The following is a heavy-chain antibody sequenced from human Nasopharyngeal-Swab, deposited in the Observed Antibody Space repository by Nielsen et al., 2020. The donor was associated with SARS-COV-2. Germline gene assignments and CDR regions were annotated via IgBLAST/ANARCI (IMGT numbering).Heavy chain of an antibody. J-gene: IGHJ4*02. Sequence: WIRQPPGKGLEWVSAISGSGGSTYYADSVKGRLTISRDNSKNTLYLQMNSLRAEDTAVYYCAKEPFYDFWSGYYWDYWGQGTLVTVSS. CDR3: AKEPFYDFWSGYYWDY. V-gene: IGHV3-23*01. CDR2: ISGSGGST. D-gene: IGHD3-3*01.